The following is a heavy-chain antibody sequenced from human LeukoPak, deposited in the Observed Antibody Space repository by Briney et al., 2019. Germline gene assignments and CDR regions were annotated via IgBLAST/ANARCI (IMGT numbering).Heavy chain of an antibody. Sequence: GGSLRLSCAASGFTFSSYWMHWVRQAPGKGLVWVSRINSDGISTSYADSVKGRFTISRDNAKNTLYLQMNSLRAEDTAVYYCASGVLVHGFSGFDYWGQGTLVTVSS. V-gene: IGHV3-74*01. CDR2: INSDGIST. CDR3: ASGVLVHGFSGFDY. J-gene: IGHJ4*02. D-gene: IGHD3-10*01. CDR1: GFTFSSYW.